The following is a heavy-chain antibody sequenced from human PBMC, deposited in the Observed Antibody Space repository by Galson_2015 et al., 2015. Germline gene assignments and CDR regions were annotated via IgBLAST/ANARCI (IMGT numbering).Heavy chain of an antibody. D-gene: IGHD6-19*01. CDR1: EFIFSNYA. V-gene: IGHV3-23*01. CDR3: VKESFGQWLGDD. Sequence: SLRLSCAASEFIFSNYAMSWVRQAPGKGLEWVSVIGGSGGNTYYADSVKGHFTISRDNSKSTLYLQMNSLRVEDTAVYYCVKESFGQWLGDDWGQGTLVTVSS. CDR2: IGGSGGNT. J-gene: IGHJ4*02.